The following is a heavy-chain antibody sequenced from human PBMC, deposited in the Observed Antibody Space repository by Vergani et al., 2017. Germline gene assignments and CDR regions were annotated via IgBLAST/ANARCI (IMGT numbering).Heavy chain of an antibody. J-gene: IGHJ6*02. Sequence: EVQLLESGGGLVQPGGSLRLSCAASGFTFSSYAMSWVRQAPGKGLEWVSAISGSGGSTYYAASVKGRFTISRDNSKNTLYLQMNSLRAEDTAVYYCAKDLVSSSSAYYYYGMDVWGQGTTVTVSS. CDR3: AKDLVSSSSAYYYYGMDV. CDR2: ISGSGGST. CDR1: GFTFSSYA. D-gene: IGHD6-6*01. V-gene: IGHV3-23*01.